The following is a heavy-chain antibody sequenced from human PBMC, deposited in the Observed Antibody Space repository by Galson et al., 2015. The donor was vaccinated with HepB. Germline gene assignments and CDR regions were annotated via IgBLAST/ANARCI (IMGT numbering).Heavy chain of an antibody. CDR2: ISDFNGDI. D-gene: IGHD4-17*01. V-gene: IGHV1-18*01. Sequence: SVKVSCKASGYRFTTYGINWVRQAPGQRLEWRGWISDFNGDIKYAQNIRERDIMTTNTSTNTVFMELRILKSVDTAVYCCARDCTVTTNNCLDPWGQGTRLTVSS. J-gene: IGHJ5*02. CDR3: ARDCTVTTNNCLDP. CDR1: GYRFTTYG.